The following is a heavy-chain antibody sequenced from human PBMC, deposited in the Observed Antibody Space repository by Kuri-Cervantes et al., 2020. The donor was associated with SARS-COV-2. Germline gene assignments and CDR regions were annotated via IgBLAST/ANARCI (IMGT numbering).Heavy chain of an antibody. CDR2: INPNSGGT. CDR3: ARGGRRYSSSQNKHNWFDP. J-gene: IGHJ5*02. CDR1: GYIFSDYY. Sequence: ASVKVSCKASGYIFSDYYFHWVRQAPGQGPEWMGWINPNSGGTNYAQKFQGRVTMTRDTSISTAYMELSRLRSDDTAVYYCARGGRRYSSSQNKHNWFDPWGQGTLVTVSS. D-gene: IGHD6-6*01. V-gene: IGHV1-2*02.